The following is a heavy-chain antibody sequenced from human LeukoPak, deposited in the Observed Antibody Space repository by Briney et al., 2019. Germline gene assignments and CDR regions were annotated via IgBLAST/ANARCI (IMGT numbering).Heavy chain of an antibody. CDR3: ARAAAAAPAEYFQH. CDR2: IYYSGST. Sequence: SETLSLTCTVSGGSISSYYWSWIRQPPGKGLEWVGYIYYSGSTNYDPSLKSRVTISVDTSKNQFSLKLSSVTAADTAVYYCARAAAAAPAEYFQHWGQGTLVTVSS. CDR1: GGSISSYY. J-gene: IGHJ1*01. V-gene: IGHV4-59*01. D-gene: IGHD6-13*01.